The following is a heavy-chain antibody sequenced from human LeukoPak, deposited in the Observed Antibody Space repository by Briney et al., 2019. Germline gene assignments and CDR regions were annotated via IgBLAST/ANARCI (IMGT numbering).Heavy chain of an antibody. J-gene: IGHJ4*02. CDR2: INHSGST. V-gene: IGHV4-34*01. D-gene: IGHD3-10*01. CDR1: GGSFSGYY. Sequence: SETLSLTCAVYGGSFSGYYWSWIRQPPGKGLEWIGEINHSGSTNYNPSLKSRVTISVDTSKNQFSLKLSSVTAADTAVYYCARGTNYYGAFDYWGQGILVTVSS. CDR3: ARGTNYYGAFDY.